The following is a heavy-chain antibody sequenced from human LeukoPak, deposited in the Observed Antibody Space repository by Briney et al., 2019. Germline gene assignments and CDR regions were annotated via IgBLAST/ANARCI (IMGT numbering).Heavy chain of an antibody. CDR1: GGTFSSYA. V-gene: IGHV1-69*05. J-gene: IGHJ6*03. Sequence: SVKVSCKASGGTFSSYAISWVRQAPGQGLEWMGRIIPIFGTANYAQKFQGRVTITRNTSISTAYMELSSLRSEDTAVYYCARGRCSSTSCYKGYYYYYMDVWGKGTTVTVSS. D-gene: IGHD2-2*02. CDR3: ARGRCSSTSCYKGYYYYYMDV. CDR2: IIPIFGTA.